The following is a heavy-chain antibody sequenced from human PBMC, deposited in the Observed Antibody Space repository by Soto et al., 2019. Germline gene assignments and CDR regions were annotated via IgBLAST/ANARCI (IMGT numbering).Heavy chain of an antibody. CDR2: IYYSGRT. V-gene: IGHV4-39*07. CDR1: GSSIRTSSYY. Sequence: SEALSLTYTVYGSSIRTSSYYWCWIRQPTGKGLEWVGSIYYSGRTYYNPSLKSRVTIFIDASKNQFSLTLYSVTAADTAVYYCAASPSFWQNYYYGAMDVWGQGTTVT. J-gene: IGHJ6*02. CDR3: AASPSFWQNYYYGAMDV.